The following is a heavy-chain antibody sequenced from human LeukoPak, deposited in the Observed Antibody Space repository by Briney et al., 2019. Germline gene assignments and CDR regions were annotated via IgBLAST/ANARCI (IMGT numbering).Heavy chain of an antibody. CDR1: GYTFTGYY. D-gene: IGHD3-9*01. V-gene: IGHV1-2*06. Sequence: ASVKVSCKASGYTFTGYYMHWVREARGQGLEWMGRIIPNSGGTNYAQKFQGRVTMTRDTSISTAYMELSRLRSDDTAVYYCARGPPVLRYFDWPDSDYWGQGTLVTVSS. CDR2: IIPNSGGT. CDR3: ARGPPVLRYFDWPDSDY. J-gene: IGHJ4*02.